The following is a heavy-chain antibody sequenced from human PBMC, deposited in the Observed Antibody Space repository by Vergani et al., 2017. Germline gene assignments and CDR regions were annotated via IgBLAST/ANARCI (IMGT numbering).Heavy chain of an antibody. D-gene: IGHD2-2*01. V-gene: IGHV3-33*01. CDR3: ARGPLPAAMDYYYMDV. CDR2: IWYDGSNK. CDR1: GFIFKNHG. J-gene: IGHJ6*03. Sequence: QVQLVESGGGVVQPGTSLRLSCAASGFIFKNHGMHWVRQAPGKGLEWVAVIWYDGSNKYYADSVKGRFTISRDNSKNTLYLQMNSLRAEDTAVYYCARGPLPAAMDYYYMDVWGKGTTVTVSS.